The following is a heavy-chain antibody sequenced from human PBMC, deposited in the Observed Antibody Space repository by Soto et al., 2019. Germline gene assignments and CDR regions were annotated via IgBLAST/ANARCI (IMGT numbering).Heavy chain of an antibody. D-gene: IGHD6-19*01. CDR2: INHSGST. J-gene: IGHJ1*01. Sequence: QVQLQQWGAGLLKPSETLSLTCAVYGGSFSGYYWSWIRQPPGKGLEWFGKINHSGSTNCTPSLKTRAHISVDTSKNHFSLKLRSVTAADTAVYYCAYRAGLAAEYLQHWGQGTLVTVSS. CDR3: AYRAGLAAEYLQH. V-gene: IGHV4-34*01. CDR1: GGSFSGYY.